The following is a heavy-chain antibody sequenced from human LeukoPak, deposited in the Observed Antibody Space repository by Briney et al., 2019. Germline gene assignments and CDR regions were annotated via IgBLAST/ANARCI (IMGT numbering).Heavy chain of an antibody. CDR1: GGSISSTNW. CDR2: ISLSGLT. D-gene: IGHD1-26*01. Sequence: SETLSLTCGVSGGSISSTNWYSWVRQPPGQGLEWIGEISLSGLTNYNLSLKSRVIMSLDKSKNLLSLTLTSVTAADTAVYYCSRESGAFSPFGYWGQGTLVTVTS. CDR3: SRESGAFSPFGY. V-gene: IGHV4-4*02. J-gene: IGHJ4*02.